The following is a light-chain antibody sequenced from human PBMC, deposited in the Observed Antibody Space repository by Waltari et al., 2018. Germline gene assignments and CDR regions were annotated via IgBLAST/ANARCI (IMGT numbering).Light chain of an antibody. CDR2: DAT. Sequence: QSALTQPRSVSGSPGQSVAISCTGTSSTVGNYNYVSWYQQNPGRAPKLIIFDATKRPSGVPDRFSASKSGNTASLTISGLQTEDEADYYCCSYAGSYTLIFGGGTRLTVL. J-gene: IGLJ2*01. V-gene: IGLV2-11*01. CDR1: SSTVGNYNY. CDR3: CSYAGSYTLI.